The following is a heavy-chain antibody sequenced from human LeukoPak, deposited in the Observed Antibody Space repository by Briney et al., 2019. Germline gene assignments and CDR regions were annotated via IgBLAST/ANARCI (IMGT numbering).Heavy chain of an antibody. V-gene: IGHV3-53*01. Sequence: PGGSLRLSCAASGFTVSSNYMSWVRQAPGKGLEWVSVIYSGGSTCYADSVKGRFTISRDNSKNTLYLQMNSLRAEDTAVYYCARGDGPTGDWFDPWGQGTLVTVSS. D-gene: IGHD3-16*01. J-gene: IGHJ5*02. CDR2: IYSGGST. CDR1: GFTVSSNY. CDR3: ARGDGPTGDWFDP.